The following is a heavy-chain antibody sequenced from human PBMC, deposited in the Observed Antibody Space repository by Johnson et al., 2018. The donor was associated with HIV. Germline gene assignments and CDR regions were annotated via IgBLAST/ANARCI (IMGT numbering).Heavy chain of an antibody. CDR2: IRWNSGNI. CDR3: ARGGAYCGGDCYHAFDI. Sequence: VQLVESGGGVVRPGGSLRLSCAASGFTFDDYGMCWVRQAPGKGLEWVSGIRWNSGNIAYAASVKGRFTISRDNAKNSLYVQMNSLRAEDTALYYCARGGAYCGGDCYHAFDIWGQGTMVTVSS. CDR1: GFTFDDYG. J-gene: IGHJ3*02. V-gene: IGHV3-20*04. D-gene: IGHD2-21*02.